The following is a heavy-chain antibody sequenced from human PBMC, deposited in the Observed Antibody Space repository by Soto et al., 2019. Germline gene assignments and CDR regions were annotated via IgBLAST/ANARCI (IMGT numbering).Heavy chain of an antibody. CDR1: GFTFSSYA. CDR2: INGGGDST. J-gene: IGHJ4*02. V-gene: IGHV3-23*01. D-gene: IGHD4-17*01. CDR3: ARETPLDPDYGDNPFSDY. Sequence: EVLLLESGGGLVQPGGSLRLSCAASGFTFSSYAMSWVRQAPGKGLEWVSGINGGGDSTYFADSVRGRFTISRDNSKNTLFLQMNSLRAEDTAVYYCARETPLDPDYGDNPFSDYWGQGTLVTVSS.